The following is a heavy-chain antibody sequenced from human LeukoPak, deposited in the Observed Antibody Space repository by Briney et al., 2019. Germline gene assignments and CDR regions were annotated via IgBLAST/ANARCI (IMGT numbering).Heavy chain of an antibody. V-gene: IGHV3-53*01. CDR3: ATHDFWRGPAPLDV. D-gene: IGHD3-3*01. J-gene: IGHJ6*04. Sequence: GGSLRLSCAASGFTVSSNYMSWVRQAPGKGLEWVSVIYSGGSTYYSDSVKGRFTISRDNSKNTLYLQMNSLRAEDTAVYYCATHDFWRGPAPLDVWGKGTTVTVSS. CDR1: GFTVSSNY. CDR2: IYSGGST.